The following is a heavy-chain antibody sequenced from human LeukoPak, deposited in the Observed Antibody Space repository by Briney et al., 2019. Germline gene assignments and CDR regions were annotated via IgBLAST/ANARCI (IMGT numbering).Heavy chain of an antibody. Sequence: ASVKVSCKASGYTYTTDGISWVRHAPGQGLERMEWIDTYSGKTNYAQKFQGRVTMTSDTSTSTAYMELRSLRSDDTAVYYCARDRGIAEADSFDPWGQGTLVTVSS. CDR1: GYTYTTDG. V-gene: IGHV1-18*01. CDR2: IDTYSGKT. D-gene: IGHD6-13*01. CDR3: ARDRGIAEADSFDP. J-gene: IGHJ5*02.